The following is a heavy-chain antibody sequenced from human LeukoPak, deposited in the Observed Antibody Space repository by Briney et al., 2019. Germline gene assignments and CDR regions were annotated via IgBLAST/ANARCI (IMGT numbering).Heavy chain of an antibody. D-gene: IGHD2-15*01. CDR3: ARGGWRLDY. CDR1: GGSISSYY. CDR2: IYYTGTT. V-gene: IGHV4-59*01. J-gene: IGHJ4*02. Sequence: ETLSLTCIVSGGSISSYYWSWIRQPPGKGLEWIGYIYYTGTTNYNPSLKSRVTISVDTSKNQFSLKLSSVTAADTAVYYCARGGWRLDYWGQGTLVTVSS.